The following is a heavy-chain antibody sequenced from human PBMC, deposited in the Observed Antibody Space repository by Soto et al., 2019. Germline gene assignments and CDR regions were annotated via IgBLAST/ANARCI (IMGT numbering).Heavy chain of an antibody. V-gene: IGHV4-39*03. D-gene: IGHD3-3*01. Sequence: QLQLQESGPGLVKPSETLSLTCTVSGGSISSYLWGWIRQPPGKGLEWIGSISHSGVTYYNPSLKSRVSVSVDTSRNQFSLRLSSLTTADTAVYYCRLDYQERSGYYEYWGRGTLGTVS. CDR1: GGSISSYL. CDR2: ISHSGVT. CDR3: RLDYQERSGYYEY. J-gene: IGHJ4*02.